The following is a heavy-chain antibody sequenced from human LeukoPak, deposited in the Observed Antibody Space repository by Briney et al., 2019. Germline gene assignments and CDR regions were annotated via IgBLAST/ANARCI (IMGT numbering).Heavy chain of an antibody. D-gene: IGHD5-18*01. CDR2: INTSGDT. V-gene: IGHV4-4*07. Sequence: SETLSLTCTVSGGSITNYYWSWIRQSAGKGLEWIGRINTSGDTSYNPSIRSRVTMSVDTSKNQFSLRLSSVTAADTAMYYCARVSPPGYGILEKWGQGTLVTVSS. J-gene: IGHJ4*02. CDR3: ARVSPPGYGILEK. CDR1: GGSITNYY.